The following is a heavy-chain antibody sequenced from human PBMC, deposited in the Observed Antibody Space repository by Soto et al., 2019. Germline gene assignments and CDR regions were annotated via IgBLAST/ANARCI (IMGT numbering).Heavy chain of an antibody. D-gene: IGHD5-12*01. J-gene: IGHJ4*02. CDR3: ARGDEDGYNSFDY. CDR1: GGSISSYY. V-gene: IGHV4-59*01. CDR2: IYYSGST. Sequence: QVQLQESGPGLVKPSETLSLTCTVSGGSISSYYWSWIRQPPGKGLEWIGYIYYSGSTNYNPSLTSRVTISVDTSKNQFSLKLSSVTAADTAVYYCARGDEDGYNSFDYWGQGTLVTVSS.